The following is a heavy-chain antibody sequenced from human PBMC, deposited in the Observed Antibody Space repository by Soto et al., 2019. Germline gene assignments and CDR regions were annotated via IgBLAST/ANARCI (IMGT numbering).Heavy chain of an antibody. V-gene: IGHV3-23*01. CDR1: GFTFSSYA. CDR3: AKERRSSGLNYGMDV. J-gene: IGHJ6*02. CDR2: ISGSSGST. D-gene: IGHD6-19*01. Sequence: GGSLRLSCAASGFTFSSYAINWVRQAPGKGLEWVSSISGSSGSTYYADSVKGRFTISRDNSKNTLYLQMNSLRAEDTAVYYCAKERRSSGLNYGMDVWGQGTTVTVSS.